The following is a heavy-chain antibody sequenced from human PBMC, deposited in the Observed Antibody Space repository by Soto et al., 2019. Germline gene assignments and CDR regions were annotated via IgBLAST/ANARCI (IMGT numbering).Heavy chain of an antibody. CDR2: ISSSGDTI. CDR3: ARGVVVVVGSTEENFDH. J-gene: IGHJ4*02. CDR1: GFTFSTYS. V-gene: IGHV3-48*02. Sequence: EVQLVESGGGLVQPGGSLRLSCAASGFTFSTYSMNWVRQAPGKGLEWVSYISSSGDTIHYADSVKGRFTISRDNAKNSLYLQMISLRDEDTAVYYCARGVVVVVGSTEENFDHWGRGTQVTVSS. D-gene: IGHD2-21*01.